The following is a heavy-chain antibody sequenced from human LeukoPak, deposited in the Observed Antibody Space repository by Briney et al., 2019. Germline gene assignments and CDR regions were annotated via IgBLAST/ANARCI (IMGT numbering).Heavy chain of an antibody. J-gene: IGHJ6*03. V-gene: IGHV3-30*02. Sequence: PGGCLRLSCATSGFTFSPFWIHWVRQSPGKGLGWVAFIRYDGSNKYYADSVKGRFTISRDNSKNTLYLQMNSLRAEDTAVYYCAKDRPYYMDVWGKGTTVTISS. CDR3: AKDRPYYMDV. CDR2: IRYDGSNK. CDR1: GFTFSPFW.